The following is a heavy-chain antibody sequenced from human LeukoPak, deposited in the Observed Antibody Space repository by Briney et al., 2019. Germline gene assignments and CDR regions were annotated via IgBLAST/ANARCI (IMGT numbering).Heavy chain of an antibody. CDR1: GYSISSGYY. Sequence: SETLSLTCAVSGYSISSGYYWGWIRQPPGKGLEWIGSIYHSGSTYYNPSLKSRVTISVDTSKNQFSLKLSSVTAADTAVYYCARAYCSSGSCANFDYWGQGTLVTVSS. CDR2: IYHSGST. CDR3: ARAYCSSGSCANFDY. D-gene: IGHD2-15*01. J-gene: IGHJ4*02. V-gene: IGHV4-38-2*01.